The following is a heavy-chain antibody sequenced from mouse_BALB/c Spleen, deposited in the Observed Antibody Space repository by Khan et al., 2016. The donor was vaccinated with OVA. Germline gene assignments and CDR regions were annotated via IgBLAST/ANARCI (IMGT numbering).Heavy chain of an antibody. D-gene: IGHD2-4*01. J-gene: IGHJ2*01. CDR3: TRAYDSDYFDY. CDR2: IYPGISDT. V-gene: IGHV1-5*01. Sequence: EVQLQQSGTVLARPGASVKMSCKASGYSFTSYWMHWVKQRPGLGLEWIGAIYPGISDTRYNQKFKGKAKLTAVTSASTAYMELSRLTNDDSAVYYRTRAYDSDYFDYGGQGTLLTVSS. CDR1: GYSFTSYW.